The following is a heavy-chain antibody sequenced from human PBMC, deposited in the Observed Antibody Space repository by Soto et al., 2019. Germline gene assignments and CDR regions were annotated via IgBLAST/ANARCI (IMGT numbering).Heavy chain of an antibody. CDR1: QESLSVYY. Sequence: SETPDITRAVYQESLSVYYWTWIRQPPGKGLEWIGEINHSGSTNYNPSLKSRVTISVDTSKNQFSLKLSSVTAADTVVYYCARVVTMVRGVIRSTYFRMDVLVRGRMVT. CDR2: INHSGST. J-gene: IGHJ6*02. D-gene: IGHD3-10*01. CDR3: ARVVTMVRGVIRSTYFRMDV. V-gene: IGHV4-34*01.